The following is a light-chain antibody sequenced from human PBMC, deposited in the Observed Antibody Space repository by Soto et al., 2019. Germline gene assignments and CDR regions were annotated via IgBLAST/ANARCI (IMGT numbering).Light chain of an antibody. J-gene: IGKJ3*01. CDR3: QQYGRSPPEFT. Sequence: EIVLTQSPGTLSLSPGERATLSCRASQTISSNYLAWYQQKPGQAPRLLIFGASYRATGIPDRFSGSGSGTDFTLTISRLEPEDFAVYCCQQYGRSPPEFTFGPGTKVDIK. V-gene: IGKV3-20*01. CDR1: QTISSNY. CDR2: GAS.